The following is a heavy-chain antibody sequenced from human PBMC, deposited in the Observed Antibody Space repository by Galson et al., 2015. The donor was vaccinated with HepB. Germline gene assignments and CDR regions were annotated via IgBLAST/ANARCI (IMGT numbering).Heavy chain of an antibody. CDR3: ARGLLYGSGSYYDY. CDR1: GFTFSSYG. Sequence: LRLSCAASGFTFSSYGMHWVRRAPGKGLEWVAVIWYDGSNKYYADSVKGRFTISRDNSKNTLYLQMNSLRAEDTAVYYCARGLLYGSGSYYDYWGQGTLVTVSS. D-gene: IGHD3-10*01. V-gene: IGHV3-33*01. J-gene: IGHJ4*02. CDR2: IWYDGSNK.